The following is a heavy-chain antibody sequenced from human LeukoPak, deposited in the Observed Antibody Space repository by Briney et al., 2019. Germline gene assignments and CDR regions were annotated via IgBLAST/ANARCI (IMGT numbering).Heavy chain of an antibody. D-gene: IGHD3-22*01. CDR3: ARHQDYYDSSGYAFDI. V-gene: IGHV4-59*01. J-gene: IGHJ3*02. CDR2: IYYSGST. Sequence: SETLSLTCTVSGGSISSYYWSWIRQPPGKGLEWIGYIYYSGSTNYNPSLKSRVTISVDTSKNQFSLKLSSVTAADTAVYYCARHQDYYDSSGYAFDIWGRGTMVTVSS. CDR1: GGSISSYY.